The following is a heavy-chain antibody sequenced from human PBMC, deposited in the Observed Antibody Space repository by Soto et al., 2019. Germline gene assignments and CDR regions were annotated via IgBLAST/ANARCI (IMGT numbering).Heavy chain of an antibody. CDR2: ISSSGSTI. D-gene: IGHD2-15*01. CDR1: GFTFSGYE. CDR3: SSSEDFCSGGSCAFDY. V-gene: IGHV3-48*03. Sequence: GGSLRLSCAASGFTFSGYEMTWVRQAPGKGLEWVSYISSSGSTIYYADSVKGRFTISRDNAKNSLYLQMNSLRAEDTAVYYCSSSEDFCSGGSCAFDYWGQGTLVTVSS. J-gene: IGHJ4*02.